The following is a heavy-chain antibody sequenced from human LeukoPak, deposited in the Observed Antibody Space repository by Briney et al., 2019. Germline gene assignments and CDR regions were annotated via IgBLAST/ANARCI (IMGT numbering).Heavy chain of an antibody. CDR2: INPNSGGT. CDR3: ARVRRIQLWSPPDY. D-gene: IGHD5-18*01. CDR1: GYTFTGYY. Sequence: ASVKVSCKASGYTFTGYYMHWVRQAPGQGLEWMGWINPNSGGTNYAQKFQGRVTMTRDTSISTAYMELSRLRSDDTAVYHCARVRRIQLWSPPDYWGQGTLVTVSS. V-gene: IGHV1-2*02. J-gene: IGHJ4*02.